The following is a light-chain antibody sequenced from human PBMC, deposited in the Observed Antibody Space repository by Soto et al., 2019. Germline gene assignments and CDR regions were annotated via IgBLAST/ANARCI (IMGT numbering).Light chain of an antibody. CDR2: AAS. CDR1: QDISGY. Sequence: IPLTQSPSSLSASVGDRVTITCRASQDISGYVAWYQQRPGRAPQLLIYAASDLQTGVPSRFSGSGSGTDFTLTLTSLHPEDFGTYYCQHPKWAFGQGTTVEI. J-gene: IGKJ1*01. CDR3: QHPKWA. V-gene: IGKV1-9*01.